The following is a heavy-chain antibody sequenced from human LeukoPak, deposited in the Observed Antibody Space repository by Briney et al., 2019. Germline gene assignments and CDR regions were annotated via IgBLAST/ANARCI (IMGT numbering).Heavy chain of an antibody. V-gene: IGHV3-48*01. D-gene: IGHD3-9*01. J-gene: IGHJ4*02. CDR2: ITSTSSAI. Sequence: GGSLRLSCVASGFTFGNYSMSWVRQAPGKGLEWISYITSTSSAIYYADSVKGRFIISRDNAKNSLYLQMNSLRAEDRAVYCCLTGFSDYWGQGTLVTVSS. CDR1: GFTFGNYS. CDR3: LTGFSDY.